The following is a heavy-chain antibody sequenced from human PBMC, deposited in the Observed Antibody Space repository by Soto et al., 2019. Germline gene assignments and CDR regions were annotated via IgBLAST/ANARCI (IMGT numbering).Heavy chain of an antibody. D-gene: IGHD5-18*01. J-gene: IGHJ5*02. CDR3: ARGGYSYGSQGWWFDP. Sequence: GGSLRLSCAASGFTFSSYWMSWVRQAPGKGLEWVANIKQDGSEKYYVDSVKGRFTISRDNAKNSLYLQMNSLRAEDTAVYYCARGGYSYGSQGWWFDPWGQGTLVTVSS. CDR1: GFTFSSYW. CDR2: IKQDGSEK. V-gene: IGHV3-7*05.